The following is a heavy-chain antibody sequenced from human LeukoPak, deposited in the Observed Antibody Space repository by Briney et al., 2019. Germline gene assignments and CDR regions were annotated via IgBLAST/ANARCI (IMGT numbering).Heavy chain of an antibody. D-gene: IGHD3-22*01. CDR1: GGSINSNF. J-gene: IGHJ4*02. CDR2: IYDSGSA. Sequence: SETLSLTCTVSGGSINSNFYTWIRQPPGKGLEWIGNIYDSGSAKYNPFLKSRVTISGDTSKNQVSLKLASVTAADTAVYFCTRHRDYYDTWGPGTLVTVSS. CDR3: TRHRDYYDT. V-gene: IGHV4-59*08.